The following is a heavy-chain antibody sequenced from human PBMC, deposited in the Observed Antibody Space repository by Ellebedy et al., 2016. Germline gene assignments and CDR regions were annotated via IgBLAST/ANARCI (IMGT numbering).Heavy chain of an antibody. CDR3: ARDLGFFDY. CDR1: GFTFSSYS. J-gene: IGHJ4*02. Sequence: GESLKISCAASGFTFSSYSMNWVCQAPGKGLEWVANIKQDGSEKYYVDSVKGRFTISRDNAKNSLYLQMNSLRAEDTAVYYCARDLGFFDYWGQGTLVTVSS. D-gene: IGHD3-16*01. V-gene: IGHV3-7*01. CDR2: IKQDGSEK.